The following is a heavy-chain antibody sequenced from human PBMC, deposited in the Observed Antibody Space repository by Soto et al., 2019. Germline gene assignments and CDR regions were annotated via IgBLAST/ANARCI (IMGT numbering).Heavy chain of an antibody. D-gene: IGHD3-10*01. CDR1: GFSLTSPGMR. J-gene: IGHJ4*02. V-gene: IGHV2-70*03. Sequence: SGPTLVNPRQTLTLTCTFSGFSLTSPGMRVSWIRQPPGKALEWLARIDWDDDKFYTLSLKTRLSISKDTSKNQVVLTLTNVDPLDTAVYYCATLIARGVLDYWGQGTLVTVSS. CDR3: ATLIARGVLDY. CDR2: IDWDDDK.